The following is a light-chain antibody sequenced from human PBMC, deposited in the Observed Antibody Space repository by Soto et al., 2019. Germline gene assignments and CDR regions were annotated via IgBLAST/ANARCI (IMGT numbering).Light chain of an antibody. CDR2: DDN. CDR1: SSNIGGNS. Sequence: QSVLTQPPSVSAAPGQEVTISCSGSSSNIGGNSVSWYQQLPGTAPKLLIYDDNKRPSGIPDRFSGSKSGTSATLGITGFQNGDEADYYCGSWDSRLSAYVFGTGTKVTVL. J-gene: IGLJ1*01. V-gene: IGLV1-51*01. CDR3: GSWDSRLSAYV.